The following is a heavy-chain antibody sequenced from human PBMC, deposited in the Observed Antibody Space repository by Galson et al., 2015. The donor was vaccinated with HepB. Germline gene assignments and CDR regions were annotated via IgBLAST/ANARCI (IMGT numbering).Heavy chain of an antibody. CDR3: TTHPRPVYDSSGYSPPDPFIPATVN. CDR2: IKSKTDGGTT. CDR1: GFTFSNAW. V-gene: IGHV3-15*01. D-gene: IGHD3-22*01. J-gene: IGHJ4*02. Sequence: SLRLSCAASGFTFSNAWMSWVRQAPGKGLEWVGRIKSKTDGGTTDYAAPVKGRFTISRDDSKNTLYLQMNSLKTEDTAVYYCTTHPRPVYDSSGYSPPDPFIPATVNWGQGTLVTVSS.